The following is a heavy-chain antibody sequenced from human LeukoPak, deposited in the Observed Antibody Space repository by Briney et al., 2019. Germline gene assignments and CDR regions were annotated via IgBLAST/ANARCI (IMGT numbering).Heavy chain of an antibody. J-gene: IGHJ6*03. CDR3: AKNGDPPTENYYMDV. CDR2: ISNGATI. CDR1: GCTFRSYA. D-gene: IGHD4-17*01. V-gene: IGHV3-23*01. Sequence: GGSLRLSCAASGCTFRSYAMTWVRQAPGKGLEWVSDISNGATINYAASVKGRFTMSRDNSKNPLYLQMNSLSAADTAVYYCAKNGDPPTENYYMDVWGKGTTVTVSS.